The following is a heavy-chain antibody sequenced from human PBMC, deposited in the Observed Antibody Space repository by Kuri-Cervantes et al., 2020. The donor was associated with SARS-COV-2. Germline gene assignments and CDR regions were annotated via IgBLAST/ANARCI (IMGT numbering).Heavy chain of an antibody. Sequence: ASVKVSCKASGYTFTSYGISWVRQAPGQGLEWMGWISAYNGNTNYAQELQGRVTMTTDTSTSTAYMELRSLGSDDTAVYYCARDAGYYDSSGYRYYFDYWGQGTLVTVSS. D-gene: IGHD3-22*01. V-gene: IGHV1-18*01. CDR1: GYTFTSYG. J-gene: IGHJ4*02. CDR2: ISAYNGNT. CDR3: ARDAGYYDSSGYRYYFDY.